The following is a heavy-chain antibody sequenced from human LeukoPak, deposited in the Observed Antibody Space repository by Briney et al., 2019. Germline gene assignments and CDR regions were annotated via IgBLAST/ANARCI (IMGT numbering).Heavy chain of an antibody. V-gene: IGHV4-39*01. Sequence: SETLSLTCTVSGDSVSSSTYYWDWIRQPPGKGLEWIGNICYSVSTYYNPSLRSRVTMSVDTSKNQFSLRLSSVTAADTAIYYCARRVTSNWFDPWGQGTLVTVSS. CDR1: GDSVSSSTYY. CDR2: ICYSVST. CDR3: ARRVTSNWFDP. D-gene: IGHD2-21*02. J-gene: IGHJ5*02.